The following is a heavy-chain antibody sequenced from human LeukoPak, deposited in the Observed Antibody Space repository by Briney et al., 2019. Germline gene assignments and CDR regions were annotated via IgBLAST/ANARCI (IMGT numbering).Heavy chain of an antibody. Sequence: PLETLSLTCAVYGGSFSGYYWGWIRQPPGKGLGWIGEINHSGSTNYNPSLKSRVTISVDTSKNQFSLKLSSVTAADTAAYYCARESAYYDFWSGYYAVFDYWGQGTLVTVSS. CDR1: GGSFSGYY. D-gene: IGHD3-3*01. CDR2: INHSGST. CDR3: ARESAYYDFWSGYYAVFDY. J-gene: IGHJ4*02. V-gene: IGHV4-34*01.